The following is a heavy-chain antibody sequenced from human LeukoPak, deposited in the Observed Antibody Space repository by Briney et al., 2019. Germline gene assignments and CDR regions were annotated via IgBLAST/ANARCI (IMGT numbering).Heavy chain of an antibody. CDR1: GYTFTSYG. V-gene: IGHV1-18*01. CDR3: ARDPGQYYDILTGYYTPYYFDN. D-gene: IGHD3-9*01. J-gene: IGHJ4*02. Sequence: ASVKVSCKASGYTFTSYGVSWVRQAPGQGLEWMGWISTYNGDTDYAQKLQGRLTMTTDTSTSTAYMEPRSLRSDDTAVYYCARDPGQYYDILTGYYTPYYFDNWGQGTLVTVSS. CDR2: ISTYNGDT.